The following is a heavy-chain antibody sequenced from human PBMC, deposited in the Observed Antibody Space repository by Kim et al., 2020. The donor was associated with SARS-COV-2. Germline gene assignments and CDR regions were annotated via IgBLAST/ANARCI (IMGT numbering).Heavy chain of an antibody. Sequence: SETLSLTCTVSGGSVSSGSYYWSWIRQPPGKGLEWIGYIYYSGSTNYNPSLKSRVTISVDTSKNQFSLKLSSVTAADTAVYYCARGPTRSYYYYYGMDVWGQGTTVTVSS. CDR1: GGSVSSGSYY. V-gene: IGHV4-61*01. CDR3: ARGPTRSYYYYYGMDV. J-gene: IGHJ6*02. CDR2: IYYSGST.